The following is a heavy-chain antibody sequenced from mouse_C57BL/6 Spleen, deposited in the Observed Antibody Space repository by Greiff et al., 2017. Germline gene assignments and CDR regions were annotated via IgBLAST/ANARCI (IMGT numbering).Heavy chain of an antibody. CDR2: IYPRDGST. Sequence: VQLQQSGPELVKPGASVKLSCKASGYTFTSYDLNWVKQRPGQGLEWIGWIYPRDGSTKYNAKFKGKATLTVDTSSSTAYMELHSLTSEDSAVYFCARSGLGITTVWDYWGQGTTLTVAS. D-gene: IGHD1-1*01. V-gene: IGHV1-85*01. CDR3: ARSGLGITTVWDY. J-gene: IGHJ2*01. CDR1: GYTFTSYD.